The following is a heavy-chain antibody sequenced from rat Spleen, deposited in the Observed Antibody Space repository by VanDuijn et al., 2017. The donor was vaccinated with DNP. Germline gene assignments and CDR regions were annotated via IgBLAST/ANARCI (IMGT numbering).Heavy chain of an antibody. CDR3: ARWSNYFDY. Sequence: EVQLQESGPGLVKPSQSLSLTCSVTAYSITTNYWGWIRKFPGNKMEWVGHISYSSTTNYNPSLKSRISITRDTSKNQFFLHLNSVTTEDTATYYCARWSNYFDYWGRGVMVTVSS. CDR2: ISYSSTT. V-gene: IGHV3-1*01. CDR1: AYSITTNY. J-gene: IGHJ2*01.